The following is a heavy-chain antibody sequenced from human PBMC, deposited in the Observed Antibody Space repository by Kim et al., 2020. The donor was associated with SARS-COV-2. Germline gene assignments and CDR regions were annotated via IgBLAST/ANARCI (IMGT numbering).Heavy chain of an antibody. V-gene: IGHV4-34*11. CDR3: ASLVRGVKGVDY. D-gene: IGHD3-10*01. J-gene: IGHJ4*02. Sequence: NIKPTVKSRLTISGDTSKNQFSLNLSSVTAADTAVYYCASLVRGVKGVDYWGQGTLVTVSS.